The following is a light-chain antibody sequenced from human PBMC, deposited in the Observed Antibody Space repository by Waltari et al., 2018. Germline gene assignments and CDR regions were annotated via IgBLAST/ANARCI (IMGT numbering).Light chain of an antibody. CDR1: QTINKY. Sequence: DIQMTQSPSSLSASVGDRVTITCRASQTINKYLNWYQKKPGRAPKVLISVISYLPTGVPSRFRCSGSGTDFTLTISSLQPEDFATYYCQQSDSLPLTFGGGTKVEIK. V-gene: IGKV1-39*01. J-gene: IGKJ4*01. CDR2: VIS. CDR3: QQSDSLPLT.